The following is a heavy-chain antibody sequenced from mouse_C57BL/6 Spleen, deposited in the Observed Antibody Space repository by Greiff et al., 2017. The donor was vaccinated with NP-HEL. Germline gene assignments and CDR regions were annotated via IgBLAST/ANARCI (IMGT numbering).Heavy chain of an antibody. V-gene: IGHV1-82*01. Sequence: QVQLQQSGPELVKPGASVKISCKASGYAFSSSWMNWVKQRPGKGLEWIGRIYPGDGDTNYNGKFKGKATLTADKSSSTAYMQLSSLTSEDSAVYCCAKEEASTMITAWFAYWGQGTLVTVSA. D-gene: IGHD2-4*01. CDR3: AKEEASTMITAWFAY. CDR1: GYAFSSSW. CDR2: IYPGDGDT. J-gene: IGHJ3*01.